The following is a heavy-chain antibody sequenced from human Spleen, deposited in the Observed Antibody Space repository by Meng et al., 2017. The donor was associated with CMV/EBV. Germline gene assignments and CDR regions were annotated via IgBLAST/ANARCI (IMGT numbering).Heavy chain of an antibody. V-gene: IGHV2-5*02. Sequence: QITLKESGPTLVKPTQTLTLTCTFSGFSLSTTGMGVGWIRQPPGKALEWLALIYWDDDKRYSPSLKSRLTITKDTSKNQVVLTMTNMDPVDTATYYCAHRDYCSGGTCTFDYWGQGTLVTVSS. CDR1: GFSLSTTGMG. J-gene: IGHJ4*02. D-gene: IGHD2-15*01. CDR2: IYWDDDK. CDR3: AHRDYCSGGTCTFDY.